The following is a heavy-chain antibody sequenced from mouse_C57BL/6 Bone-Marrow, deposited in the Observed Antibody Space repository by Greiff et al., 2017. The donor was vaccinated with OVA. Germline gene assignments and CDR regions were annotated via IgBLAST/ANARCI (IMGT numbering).Heavy chain of an antibody. Sequence: VQLQQPGAELVRPGSSVKLSCKASGYTFTSYWMDWVKQRPGQGLEWIGNIYPSDSETHYNQKFKDKATLTVDKSSSTAYMQLSSLTSEDSAVYYCARRGITTVVAYYFDYWGQGTTLTVSS. CDR2: IYPSDSET. J-gene: IGHJ2*01. V-gene: IGHV1-61*01. D-gene: IGHD1-1*01. CDR1: GYTFTSYW. CDR3: ARRGITTVVAYYFDY.